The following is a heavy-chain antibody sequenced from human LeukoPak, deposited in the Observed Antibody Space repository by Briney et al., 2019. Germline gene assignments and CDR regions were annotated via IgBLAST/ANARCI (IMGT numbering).Heavy chain of an antibody. V-gene: IGHV3-23*01. Sequence: GGTLRLSCAASGFTFSSYGMSWVRQAPGKGLEWVSVISGSGGSTSYADSVKGRFTISRDNSKNMLYLQMNSLRAEDTAVYYCARDEVWRYFDWLCRCYYYYYYMDVWGKGTTVTVSS. D-gene: IGHD3-9*01. CDR2: ISGSGGST. J-gene: IGHJ6*03. CDR1: GFTFSSYG. CDR3: ARDEVWRYFDWLCRCYYYYYYMDV.